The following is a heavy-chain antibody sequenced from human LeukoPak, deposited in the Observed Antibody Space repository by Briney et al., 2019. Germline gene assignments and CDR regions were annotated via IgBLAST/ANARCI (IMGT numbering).Heavy chain of an antibody. CDR2: INPNSGGT. Sequence: GASVKVSCKASGYTFTGYYMHWVRQAPGQGPEWMGRINPNSGGTNYAQKFQGRVTMTRDTSISTAYMELSRLRSDDTAVYYCARSSGGYYSPLDYWGQGTLVTVSS. V-gene: IGHV1-2*06. D-gene: IGHD3-10*01. CDR1: GYTFTGYY. CDR3: ARSSGGYYSPLDY. J-gene: IGHJ4*02.